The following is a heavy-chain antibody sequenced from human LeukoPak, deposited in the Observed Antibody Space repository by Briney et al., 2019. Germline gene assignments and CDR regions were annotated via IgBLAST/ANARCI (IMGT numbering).Heavy chain of an antibody. D-gene: IGHD1-26*01. CDR1: GFTFSSYS. CDR3: ASARIVGAPRAFDI. J-gene: IGHJ3*02. Sequence: GGSLRLSCAASGFTFSSYSMNWVRQAPGKGLEWVSSISSSSSYIYYADSVKGRFTISRANAKNSLYLQMNSLRPEDTAVYSVASARIVGAPRAFDIWGQGTMDTVSS. V-gene: IGHV3-21*01. CDR2: ISSSSSYI.